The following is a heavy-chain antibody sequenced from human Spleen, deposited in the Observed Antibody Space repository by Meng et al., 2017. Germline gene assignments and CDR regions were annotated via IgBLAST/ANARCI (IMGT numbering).Heavy chain of an antibody. V-gene: IGHV4-4*02. Sequence: GQLPAHGRRLLHPAWPLSLPCAVSGGSIHSKNWWSWVRQPPGKGLELIGEIYHSGSTNYNPSLKSRVTISVDKSKNQFSLKLSSVTAADTAVYYCARDPHDYGGNVRFDYWGQGTLVTVSS. CDR1: GGSIHSKNW. J-gene: IGHJ4*02. D-gene: IGHD4-23*01. CDR3: ARDPHDYGGNVRFDY. CDR2: IYHSGST.